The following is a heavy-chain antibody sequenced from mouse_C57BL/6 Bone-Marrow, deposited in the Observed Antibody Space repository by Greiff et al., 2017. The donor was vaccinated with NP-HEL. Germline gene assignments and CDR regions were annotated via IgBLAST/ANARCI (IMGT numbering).Heavy chain of an antibody. J-gene: IGHJ2*01. CDR2: INPDSSTI. CDR1: GIDFSRYW. V-gene: IGHV4-1*01. D-gene: IGHD2-3*01. Sequence: EVKLVESGGGLVQPGGSLKLSCAASGIDFSRYWMSWVRRAPGKGLEWIGEINPDSSTINYAPSLQEKFIISRENAKNTLYLQMSKVRSEDTALYYCSRLDGYYQGYYFDYWGQGTTLTVSS. CDR3: SRLDGYYQGYYFDY.